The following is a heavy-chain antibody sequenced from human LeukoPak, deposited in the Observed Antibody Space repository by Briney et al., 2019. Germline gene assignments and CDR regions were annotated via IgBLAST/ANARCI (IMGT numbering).Heavy chain of an antibody. V-gene: IGHV3-48*03. CDR2: ISSSGSTI. Sequence: GGSLRLSCAASGFTFSSYEMNWVRQAPGKGLEWVSFISSSGSTIYYADSVKGRFTISRDNAKNSLYLQMNSLRAEDTAVYYCAREDCGGDCYQPWGQGTLVTVSS. CDR1: GFTFSSYE. D-gene: IGHD2-21*02. CDR3: AREDCGGDCYQP. J-gene: IGHJ5*02.